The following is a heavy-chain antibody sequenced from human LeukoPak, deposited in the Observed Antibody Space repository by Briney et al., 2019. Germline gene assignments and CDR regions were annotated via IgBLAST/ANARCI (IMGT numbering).Heavy chain of an antibody. CDR1: GFIFSSYS. CDR3: TTYGRDGYRGYF. J-gene: IGHJ4*02. V-gene: IGHV3-48*04. Sequence: GGSLRLSCAASGFIFSSYSMSWVRQAPGKGLEWVSYINGPSDTIYYADSVKGRLSISRDNAKYSVYLQMSSLRAEDTAAYYCTTYGRDGYRGYFWGQGALVTVSS. D-gene: IGHD5-24*01. CDR2: INGPSDTI.